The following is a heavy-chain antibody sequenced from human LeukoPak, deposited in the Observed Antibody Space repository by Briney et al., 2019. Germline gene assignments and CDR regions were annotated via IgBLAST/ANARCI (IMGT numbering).Heavy chain of an antibody. D-gene: IGHD3-22*01. V-gene: IGHV1-2*02. CDR1: GYTFTGYY. J-gene: IGHJ5*02. Sequence: ASVKVSCKASGYTFTGYYMHWVRQAPGQGLERMGWINPNSGGTNYAQKFQGRVTMTRDTSISTAYMELSRLRSDDTAVYYCARDAGYYDSSGGFDPWGQGTLVTVSS. CDR2: INPNSGGT. CDR3: ARDAGYYDSSGGFDP.